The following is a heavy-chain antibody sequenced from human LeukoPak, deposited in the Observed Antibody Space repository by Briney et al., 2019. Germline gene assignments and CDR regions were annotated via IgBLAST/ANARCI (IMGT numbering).Heavy chain of an antibody. CDR3: ARTLYSPGGMDV. J-gene: IGHJ6*02. Sequence: SGGSLRLSCAASGFTFSSYAMSWVRQAPGKGLEWVSRINGDGSSTSYADSLKGRFTISRDNAKNTLYLQMNSLRVEDTAVYYCARTLYSPGGMDVWGQGTTVTVSS. CDR1: GFTFSSYA. CDR2: INGDGSST. D-gene: IGHD6-13*01. V-gene: IGHV3-74*01.